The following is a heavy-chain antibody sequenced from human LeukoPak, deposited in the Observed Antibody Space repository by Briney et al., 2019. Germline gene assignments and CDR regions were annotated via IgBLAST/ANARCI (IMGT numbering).Heavy chain of an antibody. V-gene: IGHV3-66*01. CDR1: GFTFSSYS. Sequence: PGGSLRLSCAASGFTFSSYSMNWVRQAPGKGLEWVSVIYSGGRTYYADSVKGRFTISRDNSNKTLYLHMNSLRAEDTAVYYCARGTVIASTPVDSWGQGTLVTVSS. J-gene: IGHJ4*02. CDR3: ARGTVIASTPVDS. CDR2: IYSGGRT. D-gene: IGHD2-15*01.